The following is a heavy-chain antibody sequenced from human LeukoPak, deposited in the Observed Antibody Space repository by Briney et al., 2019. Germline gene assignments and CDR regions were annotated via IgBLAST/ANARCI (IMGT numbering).Heavy chain of an antibody. D-gene: IGHD3-10*01. CDR1: GFTFSTYA. Sequence: GGSLRLSCAASGFTFSTYAMHWVRQTPGKGLEWVAVISYDGTNKYHADSVKGRFTISRDNSQNTLYLQMNSLRGEDTAVYYCARGRSDYFASGSYPHKFDCWGQGILVTVSS. CDR3: ARGRSDYFASGSYPHKFDC. V-gene: IGHV3-30-3*01. CDR2: ISYDGTNK. J-gene: IGHJ4*02.